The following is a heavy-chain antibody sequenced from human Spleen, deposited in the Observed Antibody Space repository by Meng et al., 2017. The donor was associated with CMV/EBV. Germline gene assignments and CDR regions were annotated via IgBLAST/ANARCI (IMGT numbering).Heavy chain of an antibody. CDR3: AKAIEARPAGHFDY. CDR2: ISASADRT. J-gene: IGHJ4*02. Sequence: GESLKISCAASGFTVSSGYMSWVRQAPGKGLEWVSAISASADRTYYTDSVKGRFVISRDNSKNTVYLQLNSLRAEDTAVYYCAKAIEARPAGHFDYWGQGTLVTVSS. D-gene: IGHD6-6*01. V-gene: IGHV3-23*01. CDR1: GFTVSSGY.